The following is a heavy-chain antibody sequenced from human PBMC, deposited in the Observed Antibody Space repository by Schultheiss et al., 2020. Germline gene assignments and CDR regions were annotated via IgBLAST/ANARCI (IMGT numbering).Heavy chain of an antibody. Sequence: SQTLSLTCAVYGGSFSGYYWGWIRQPPGKGLEWIGSIYYSGSTYYNPSLKSRVTMSVDTSKNQFSLRLSSVTAADTAVYYCARGALVGAALNWFDPWGQGTLVTVSS. V-gene: IGHV4-34*01. CDR1: GGSFSGYY. J-gene: IGHJ5*02. CDR2: IYYSGST. CDR3: ARGALVGAALNWFDP. D-gene: IGHD2-15*01.